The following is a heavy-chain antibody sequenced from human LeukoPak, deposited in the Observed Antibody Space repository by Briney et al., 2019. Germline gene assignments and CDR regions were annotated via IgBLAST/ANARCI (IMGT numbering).Heavy chain of an antibody. D-gene: IGHD6-13*01. CDR1: GGSISSSNYY. CDR3: ARDSGYGDPFDY. CDR2: IYYTGNT. J-gene: IGHJ4*02. V-gene: IGHV4-39*07. Sequence: SETLSLTCTVSGGSISSSNYYWGWIRQPPGKGLEWIGTIYYTGNTYYNSFLKSRVTISVDTSKNQFSLKMSSVTAADTAVYYCARDSGYGDPFDYRGQGTLVTVSS.